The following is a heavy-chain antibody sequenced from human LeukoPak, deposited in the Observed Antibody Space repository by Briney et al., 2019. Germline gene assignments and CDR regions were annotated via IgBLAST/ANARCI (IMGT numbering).Heavy chain of an antibody. V-gene: IGHV4-59*01. CDR1: GGSFSGYY. D-gene: IGHD2-2*01. CDR2: IFYSGST. CDR3: VRALVVGDATRKYYYYMDV. J-gene: IGHJ6*03. Sequence: SETLSLTCAVYGGSFSGYYWSWLGQPPGKRLEWIGYIFYSGSTSFSPSLKSRVTMSVDTSKNQFSLKLSSVTAADTAVYYCVRALVVGDATRKYYYYMDVWGKGTTVTVSS.